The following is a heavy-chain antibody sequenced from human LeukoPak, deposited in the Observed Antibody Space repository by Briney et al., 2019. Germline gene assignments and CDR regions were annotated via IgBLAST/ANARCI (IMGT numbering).Heavy chain of an antibody. D-gene: IGHD6-13*01. V-gene: IGHV3-30*18. CDR3: AKDFGSDSSGWYRYFQN. CDR1: GFTFSSYG. Sequence: GGSLRLSCAASGFTFSSYGMHWVRQAPGKGLEWVAVISYDGSNKYYADSVKGRFTISRDNSKKTLYLQMNSLRAEDTAVYYCAKDFGSDSSGWYRYFQNWGQGTLVTVSS. J-gene: IGHJ1*01. CDR2: ISYDGSNK.